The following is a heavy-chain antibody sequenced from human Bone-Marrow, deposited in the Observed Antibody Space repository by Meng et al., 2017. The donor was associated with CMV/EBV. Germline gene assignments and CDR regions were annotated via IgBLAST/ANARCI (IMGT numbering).Heavy chain of an antibody. Sequence: GSLRLSCTVSGGSISSYYWSWIRQPPGKGLEWIGYIYYSGSTNYNPSLKSRVTISVDTSKNQFSLKLSSVTAADTAVYYCARARWAVPAAIAYYYYGMDVWGQGTTVTVSS. D-gene: IGHD2-2*02. J-gene: IGHJ6*02. CDR2: IYYSGST. CDR3: ARARWAVPAAIAYYYYGMDV. CDR1: GGSISSYY. V-gene: IGHV4-59*12.